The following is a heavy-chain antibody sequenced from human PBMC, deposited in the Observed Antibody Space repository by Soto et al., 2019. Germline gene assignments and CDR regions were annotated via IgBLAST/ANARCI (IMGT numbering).Heavy chain of an antibody. CDR1: GFTFSSYA. CDR3: ATSGAAAGPGWCDP. CDR2: ISGSGGST. Sequence: VGSLRLSCAASGFTFSSYAMSWVRQAPGKGLEWVSAISGSGGSTYYADSVKGRFTISRDNSKNTLYLQMNSLRAEDTAVYYCATSGAAAGPGWCDPWGQGTLVTVSS. D-gene: IGHD6-13*01. V-gene: IGHV3-23*01. J-gene: IGHJ5*02.